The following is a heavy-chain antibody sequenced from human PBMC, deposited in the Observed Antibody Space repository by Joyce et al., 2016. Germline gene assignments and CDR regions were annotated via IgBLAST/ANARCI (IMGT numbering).Heavy chain of an antibody. CDR2: NNTVGSST. CDR3: VRGISARPGGPNWFDP. Sequence: EVQLVESGGGLVQPGGSLRLSCAASGFSFSGYWIHWVRQAPGKGRVWVSRNNTVGSSTRFADSVKGRFTISRDNAKTTLYLQMNRLRAEDTAVYYCVRGISARPGGPNWFDPWGQGTLVTVSS. CDR1: GFSFSGYW. D-gene: IGHD6-6*01. V-gene: IGHV3-74*01. J-gene: IGHJ5*02.